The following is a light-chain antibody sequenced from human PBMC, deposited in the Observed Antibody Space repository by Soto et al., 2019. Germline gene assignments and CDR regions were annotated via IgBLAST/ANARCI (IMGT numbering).Light chain of an antibody. CDR3: QQYNSYSRT. V-gene: IGKV1-5*01. CDR2: AAS. J-gene: IGKJ1*01. Sequence: DIQMTQSPSSLSASVGDRVTIPCRASQSISSYLNWYQQKPGKAPKILIYAASSLESGVPSRFSGSGSGTEFTLTISSLQPDDFATYYCQQYNSYSRTFGQGTKVDIK. CDR1: QSISSY.